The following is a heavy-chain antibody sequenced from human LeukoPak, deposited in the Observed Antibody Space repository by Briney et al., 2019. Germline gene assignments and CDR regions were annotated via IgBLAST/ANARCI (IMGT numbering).Heavy chain of an antibody. CDR1: GGSISSGGYY. J-gene: IGHJ4*02. CDR3: ASDCSSTSCYGSDY. V-gene: IGHV4-39*01. D-gene: IGHD2-2*01. CDR2: IYNSGST. Sequence: PSETLSLTCTVSGGSISSGGYYWSWIRQPPGKGLEWIGSIYNSGSTYYNPSLKSRVTISVDTSKNQFSLKLSSVTAADTAVYYCASDCSSTSCYGSDYWGQGTLVTVSS.